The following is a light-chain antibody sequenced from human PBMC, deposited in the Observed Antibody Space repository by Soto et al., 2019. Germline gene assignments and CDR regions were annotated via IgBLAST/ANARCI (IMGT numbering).Light chain of an antibody. V-gene: IGLV7-43*01. CDR2: TTN. Sequence: QAVVTQEPSLNVSPGGTVTLTCASSTGAVTSGNYPSWFQQKPGQTPRTLIYTTNNRHSWTPARFSGSLLGGKAALTLSGVQPEDEAEYYCLLYYGGAHLVFGGETKLTV. J-gene: IGLJ3*02. CDR3: LLYYGGAHLV. CDR1: TGAVTSGNY.